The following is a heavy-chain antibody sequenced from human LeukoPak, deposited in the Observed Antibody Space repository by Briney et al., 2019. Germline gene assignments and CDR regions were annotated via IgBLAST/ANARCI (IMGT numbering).Heavy chain of an antibody. CDR2: ISGSGGST. CDR3: ARYIVGATYYFDY. D-gene: IGHD1-26*01. J-gene: IGHJ4*02. CDR1: GFTFSSYA. V-gene: IGHV3-23*01. Sequence: GGSLRLSRAASGFTFSSYAMSWVRQAPGKGLEWVSGISGSGGSTYYADSVKGRFTISRDKSKNTLYLQMNSLRAEDTAVYYCARYIVGATYYFDYWGQGTLVTVSS.